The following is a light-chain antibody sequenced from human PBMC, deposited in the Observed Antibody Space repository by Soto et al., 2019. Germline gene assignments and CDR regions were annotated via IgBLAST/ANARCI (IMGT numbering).Light chain of an antibody. Sequence: QPVLTQSPSASASLGASFKLTCTLSSGHSSYAIAWHQQQPEKGPRYLMKLNSDGSHSKGDGIPDRFSGSSSGAERYLTISSLQSEDEADYYCQTWGTGIHVFGGGTKVTVL. V-gene: IGLV4-69*01. CDR3: QTWGTGIHV. J-gene: IGLJ3*02. CDR2: LNSDGSH. CDR1: SGHSSYA.